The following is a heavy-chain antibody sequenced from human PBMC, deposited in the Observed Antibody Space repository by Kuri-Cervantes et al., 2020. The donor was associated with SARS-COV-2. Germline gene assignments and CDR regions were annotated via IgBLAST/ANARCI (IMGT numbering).Heavy chain of an antibody. V-gene: IGHV4-39*01. J-gene: IGHJ4*02. D-gene: IGHD3/OR15-3a*01. Sequence: GSLRLSCTVSGGSISSSSYYWGWIRQPPGKGLEWIGSIYYSGSTYYNPSLKSRVTISVDTSKNQFSLTVRSVTAADTGVYYCARGNFWTGYFYYFDYWGQGTLVTVSS. CDR1: GGSISSSSYY. CDR2: IYYSGST. CDR3: ARGNFWTGYFYYFDY.